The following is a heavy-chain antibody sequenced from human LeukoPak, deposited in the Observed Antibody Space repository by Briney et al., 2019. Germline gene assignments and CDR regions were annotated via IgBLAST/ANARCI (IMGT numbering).Heavy chain of an antibody. V-gene: IGHV3-21*01. CDR3: ARWPYSSSYYFDY. Sequence: QPGGSLRLSCAASGFIFSTYNMNWVRQAPGKGLEWVSFISSSRTYTYYADSVKGRFTISRDNAKNSLYLQMNSLRVEDTAVYYCARWPYSSSYYFDYWGQGTLVTVSS. D-gene: IGHD6-6*01. J-gene: IGHJ4*02. CDR1: GFIFSTYN. CDR2: ISSSRTYT.